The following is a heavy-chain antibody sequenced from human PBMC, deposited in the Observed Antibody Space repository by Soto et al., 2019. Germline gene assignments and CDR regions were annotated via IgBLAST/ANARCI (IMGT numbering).Heavy chain of an antibody. CDR2: IIPIYSTA. J-gene: IGHJ3*02. Sequence: SVKVSCKASGGTFSSYAISWVRQAPGQGLEWMGGIIPIYSTANYAQKCQGRVTITADESTSTAYMELSSLRSEDTAVYYCARADIVGATRDAFDIWGQGTMVTVSS. CDR1: GGTFSSYA. V-gene: IGHV1-69*13. CDR3: ARADIVGATRDAFDI. D-gene: IGHD1-26*01.